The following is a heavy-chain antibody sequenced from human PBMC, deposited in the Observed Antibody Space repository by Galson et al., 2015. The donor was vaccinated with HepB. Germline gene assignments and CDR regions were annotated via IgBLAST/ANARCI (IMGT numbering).Heavy chain of an antibody. J-gene: IGHJ6*02. CDR1: GYTFTSYG. Sequence: SVKVSCKASGYTFTSYGISWVRQAPGQGLEWMGWISAYNGNTSYAQKVQGRVTMTTDTSTSTAYMELRSLRSDDTAVYYCARGGLRWRYYFGMDVWGQGTTVTVSS. V-gene: IGHV1-18*04. CDR2: ISAYNGNT. D-gene: IGHD4-23*01. CDR3: ARGGLRWRYYFGMDV.